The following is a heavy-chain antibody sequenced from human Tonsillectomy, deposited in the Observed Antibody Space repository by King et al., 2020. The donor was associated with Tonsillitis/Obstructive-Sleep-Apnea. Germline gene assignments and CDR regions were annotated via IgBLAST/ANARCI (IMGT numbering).Heavy chain of an antibody. CDR3: VRPRDCSSTSCYFEGFDY. J-gene: IGHJ4*02. Sequence: VQLQESGPGLVKPSGTLSLTCAVSGGSISSSNWWSWVRQPPGKGLEWIGEIYHSGSTTYNPSLKSRVTISVDKSKNQFSLKLSSVTAADTAVYYCVRPRDCSSTSCYFEGFDYWGQGTLVTVSS. CDR1: GGSISSSNW. CDR2: IYHSGST. D-gene: IGHD2-2*01. V-gene: IGHV4-4*02.